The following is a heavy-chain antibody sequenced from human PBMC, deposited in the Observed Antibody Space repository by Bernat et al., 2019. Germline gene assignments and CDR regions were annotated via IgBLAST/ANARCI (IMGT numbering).Heavy chain of an antibody. J-gene: IGHJ4*01. CDR3: ARHSSSWPSPGFDY. CDR2: IYYSGST. V-gene: IGHV4-39*01. D-gene: IGHD6-13*01. CDR1: GGSISSNSYY. Sequence: QLLLQESGPGLVRPSETLSLTCSVSGGSISSNSYYWGWIRQPPGKGLEWIGSIYYSGSTYYNPSLKSRVTVSEDTSKNQFSLKLTSVTAADTAVYYCARHSSSWPSPGFDYWGHGTLVTVSS.